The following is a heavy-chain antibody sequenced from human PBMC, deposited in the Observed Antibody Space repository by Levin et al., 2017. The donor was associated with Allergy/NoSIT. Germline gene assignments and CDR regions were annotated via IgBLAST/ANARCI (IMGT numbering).Heavy chain of an antibody. J-gene: IGHJ4*02. CDR2: ISWNSGSL. V-gene: IGHV3-9*01. D-gene: IGHD2-8*01. Sequence: AGGSLRLSCAASGFTFDDFSMHWVRQTPGKGLEWVSSISWNSGSLGYADSVKGRFTISRDNAKNSLYLQMNSLRAEDTALYYCAKGRSMGLFYFDYWGQGTLVTVSS. CDR3: AKGRSMGLFYFDY. CDR1: GFTFDDFS.